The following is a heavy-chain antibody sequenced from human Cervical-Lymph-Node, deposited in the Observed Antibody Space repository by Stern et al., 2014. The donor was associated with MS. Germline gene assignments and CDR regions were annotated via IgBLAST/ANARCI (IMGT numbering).Heavy chain of an antibody. J-gene: IGHJ4*02. Sequence: QVTLKESGPTLVKPTQTLTLTCTFSGFSFSTSGVGVGWIRQPPGKALEWLALIYWDADKRYSPSLKSRLTITKDTSKNQVVLTMTNMDPVDTATYYCAVRLTLYSSSWYSMHYFDYWGQGTLVTVSS. CDR1: GFSFSTSGVG. V-gene: IGHV2-5*02. D-gene: IGHD6-13*01. CDR3: AVRLTLYSSSWYSMHYFDY. CDR2: IYWDADK.